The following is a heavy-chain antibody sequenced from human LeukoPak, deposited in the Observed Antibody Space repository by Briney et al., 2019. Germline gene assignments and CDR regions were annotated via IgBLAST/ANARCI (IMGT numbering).Heavy chain of an antibody. CDR2: MNPNSGNT. J-gene: IGHJ4*02. CDR3: AREYCSGGSCYGY. CDR1: VYTFTSYD. Sequence: ASVKVSCKASVYTFTSYDINWVRQATGQGLEWLGWMNPNSGNTGYAQKFQGRVTMTRNTSISTAYMELSSLRSEDTAVYYCAREYCSGGSCYGYWGQGTLVTVSS. D-gene: IGHD2-15*01. V-gene: IGHV1-8*01.